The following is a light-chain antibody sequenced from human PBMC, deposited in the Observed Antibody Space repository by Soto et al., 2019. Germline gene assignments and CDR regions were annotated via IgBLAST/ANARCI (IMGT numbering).Light chain of an antibody. CDR3: QQSYSTPGT. J-gene: IGKJ1*01. CDR1: QSISSY. V-gene: IGKV1-39*01. CDR2: AAS. Sequence: DIQMTQSPSSLSASVGDRVTITCRASQSISSYLNWYQQKPGKAPKLLIYAASSLQSGVPSRFSGSGSGTDFTLTISSRQPEDFATYYCQQSYSTPGTFGQGTKVEIK.